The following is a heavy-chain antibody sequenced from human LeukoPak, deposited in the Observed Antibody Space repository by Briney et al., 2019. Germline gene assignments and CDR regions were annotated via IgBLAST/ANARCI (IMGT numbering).Heavy chain of an antibody. CDR3: ATSYCSSTSCYTWGVY. Sequence: SVKVSCKASGGTFSSYAISWVRQAPGQGLEWMGGIIPIFGTANYAQKFQGRVTITTDESTSTAYMELSSLRSEDTAVYCCATSYCSSTSCYTWGVYWGQGTLVTVSS. CDR2: IIPIFGTA. CDR1: GGTFSSYA. J-gene: IGHJ4*02. V-gene: IGHV1-69*05. D-gene: IGHD2-2*02.